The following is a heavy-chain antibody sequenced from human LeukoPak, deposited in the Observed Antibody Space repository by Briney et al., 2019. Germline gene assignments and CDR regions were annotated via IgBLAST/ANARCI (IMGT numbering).Heavy chain of an antibody. D-gene: IGHD5-24*01. CDR1: GFTFSSSA. V-gene: IGHV3-23*01. CDR3: AKSGYNRFDY. CDR2: ISGSGSGGST. Sequence: SLRLSCAASGFTFSSSAMSWVRQAPGKGLEWVSNISGSGSGGSTYYADSVKGRFTISRDNSKNTLYLQMNSLRAEDTAVYYCAKSGYNRFDYWGQGTLVTVSS. J-gene: IGHJ4*02.